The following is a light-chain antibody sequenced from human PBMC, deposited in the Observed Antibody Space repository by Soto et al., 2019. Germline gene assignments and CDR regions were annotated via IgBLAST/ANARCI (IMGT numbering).Light chain of an antibody. CDR2: AAT. J-gene: IGKJ2*01. CDR3: QQRYNSPYT. Sequence: DIQMTQSPSSLSASLGDRVTITCRASQSINNYLNWYQQEEGKAPKLLIYAATSLQSGVPSRFSGSGSGTEYTLTRSSLQPGYFATYYCQQRYNSPYTFGLGTKLEIK. CDR1: QSINNY. V-gene: IGKV1-39*01.